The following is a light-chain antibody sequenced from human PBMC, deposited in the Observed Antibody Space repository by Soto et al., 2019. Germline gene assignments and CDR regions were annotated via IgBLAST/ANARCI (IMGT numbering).Light chain of an antibody. CDR3: QQSATKMWT. CDR2: TTS. CDR1: QVITSY. V-gene: IGKV1-39*01. Sequence: DIQMTQSPSSLSASVGDRVTLTCRASQVITSYLNWYQQKPGKAPKLLIYTTSSLQSGVPSRFRDGGSGTDFTRTLSTLQPEDFATSYCQQSATKMWTCGQGTKVEIK. J-gene: IGKJ1*01.